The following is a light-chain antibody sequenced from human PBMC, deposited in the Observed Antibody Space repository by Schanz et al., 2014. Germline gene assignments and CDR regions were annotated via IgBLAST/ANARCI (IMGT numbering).Light chain of an antibody. Sequence: EIVLTQSPATLSLSPGERATLSCRASQSVSRYLAWYQQKPGQAPRLLIYGASSRATGIPDRFSGSGSGTDFTLTISRLEPEDFAVYYCQQYYSTALTFGGGTKVEIK. V-gene: IGKV3-20*01. CDR3: QQYYSTALT. CDR1: QSVSRY. CDR2: GAS. J-gene: IGKJ4*01.